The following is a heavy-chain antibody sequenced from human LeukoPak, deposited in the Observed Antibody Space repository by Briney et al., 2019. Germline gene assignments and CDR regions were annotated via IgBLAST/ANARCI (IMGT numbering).Heavy chain of an antibody. CDR2: IYHSGST. CDR1: GGSISSGGYS. J-gene: IGHJ5*02. V-gene: IGHV4-30-2*02. D-gene: IGHD1-26*01. CDR3: ARGGIVGSRTNWFDP. Sequence: SETLSLTCAVSGGSISSGGYSWSWIRQPPGKGLEWIGYIYHSGSTYYNPSLKSRVTISLDTSKSQFSLKLTSVTPADTAVYYCARGGIVGSRTNWFDPWGQGILVTVSS.